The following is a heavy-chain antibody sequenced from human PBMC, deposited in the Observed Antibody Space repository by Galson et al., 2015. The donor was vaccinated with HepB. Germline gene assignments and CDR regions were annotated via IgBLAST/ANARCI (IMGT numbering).Heavy chain of an antibody. V-gene: IGHV1-8*01. Sequence: SVKVSCKASGYTFASYDINWVRQASGQGLEWMGWMKPYSGSTGYAQRIQGRVTLTRNTSIRTAYMELSSLRSEDTAVYYCARGLGGGSVNWFDPWGQGTLVIVSS. CDR2: MKPYSGST. J-gene: IGHJ5*02. CDR1: GYTFASYD. CDR3: ARGLGGGSVNWFDP. D-gene: IGHD3-16*01.